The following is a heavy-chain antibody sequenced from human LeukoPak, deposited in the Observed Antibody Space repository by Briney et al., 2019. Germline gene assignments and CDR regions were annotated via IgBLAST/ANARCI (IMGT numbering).Heavy chain of an antibody. CDR2: ISSSSSTI. CDR1: GFTFSSYS. Sequence: GGSLRLSCAASGFTFSSYSMNWVRQAPGKGLEWVSYISSSSSTIYYADSVKGRFTISGDNAKNSLYLQMNSLRAEDTAVYYCARDGEYYGSGTKLDYWGQGTLVTVSS. CDR3: ARDGEYYGSGTKLDY. V-gene: IGHV3-48*04. J-gene: IGHJ4*02. D-gene: IGHD3-10*01.